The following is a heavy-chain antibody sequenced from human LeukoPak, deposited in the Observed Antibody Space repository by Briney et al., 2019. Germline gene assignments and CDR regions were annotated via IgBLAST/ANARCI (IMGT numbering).Heavy chain of an antibody. Sequence: GASVKVSCKVSGYTLTELSMHWVRQAPGKGLEWMGGFDPEDGETIYAQKFQGRVTMTEDTSTDTAYMELNSLRSEDTAVYYCATAKGVAALGGQYFDYWGRGTLVTVSS. J-gene: IGHJ4*02. CDR1: GYTLTELS. CDR3: ATAKGVAALGGQYFDY. CDR2: FDPEDGET. V-gene: IGHV1-24*01. D-gene: IGHD2-15*01.